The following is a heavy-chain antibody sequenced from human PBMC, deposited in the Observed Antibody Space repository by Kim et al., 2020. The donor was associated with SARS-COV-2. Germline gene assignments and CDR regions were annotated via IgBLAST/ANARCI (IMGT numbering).Heavy chain of an antibody. J-gene: IGHJ6*02. V-gene: IGHV4-34*01. CDR3: ARLSVAGDYYYGMDV. Sequence: PSLKSRVTISVDTSKNQFSLKLSSVTAADTAVYYCARLSVAGDYYYGMDVWGQGTTVTVSS. D-gene: IGHD6-19*01.